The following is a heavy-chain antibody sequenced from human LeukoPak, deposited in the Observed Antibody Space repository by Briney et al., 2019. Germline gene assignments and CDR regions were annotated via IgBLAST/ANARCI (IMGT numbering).Heavy chain of an antibody. CDR3: AKRRYARAGPFDY. Sequence: AGESLTLSCAVSGVTFSSSAMNWVRQPPGKGLEWVSGISGSGGHTYYPASVKGRFTISRDNSKNTLYLKLNSLRADDTAVYYCAKRRYARAGPFDYWGQGTLVTVSS. CDR1: GVTFSSSA. V-gene: IGHV3-23*01. CDR2: ISGSGGHT. J-gene: IGHJ4*02. D-gene: IGHD3-16*01.